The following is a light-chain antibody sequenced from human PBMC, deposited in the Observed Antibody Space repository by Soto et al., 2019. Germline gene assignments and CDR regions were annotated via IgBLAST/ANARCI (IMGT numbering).Light chain of an antibody. CDR1: SSDIGGYNF. CDR3: SSDTTSSTLI. J-gene: IGLJ2*01. CDR2: EVN. Sequence: QSALTQPASVSGSPGQSITISCTGTSSDIGGYNFVSWYQQHPGKAPKLLIHEVNNRPSGVSIRFSASKSGNTASLTISGLPAEDGADYYCSSDTTSSTLIFGGGTKLTVL. V-gene: IGLV2-14*01.